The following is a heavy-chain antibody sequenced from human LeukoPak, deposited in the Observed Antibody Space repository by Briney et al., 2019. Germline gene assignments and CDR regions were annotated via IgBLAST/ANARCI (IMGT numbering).Heavy chain of an antibody. CDR1: GFTFSSYT. Sequence: GASLRLFCAASGFTFSSYTMNWVRQAPGKGLEWVSSISSSSSYIYYADSVKGRFTISRDNAKNSLYLQMNSLRAEDTAVYYCARDTYDILTGYYNWAFDIWGQGTMVTVSS. D-gene: IGHD3-9*01. V-gene: IGHV3-21*06. CDR3: ARDTYDILTGYYNWAFDI. J-gene: IGHJ3*02. CDR2: ISSSSSYI.